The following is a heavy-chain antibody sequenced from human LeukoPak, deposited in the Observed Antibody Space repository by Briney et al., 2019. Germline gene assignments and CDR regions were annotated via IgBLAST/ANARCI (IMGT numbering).Heavy chain of an antibody. V-gene: IGHV1-2*06. CDR3: AREGSGSYNGFDY. D-gene: IGHD1-26*01. Sequence: ASVKVSCKPSGYTFTGCYLHWVRQAPGQGLEWMGRINPNSGGTNYAQKFQGRVTMTRDTSTSTIYMELSRLRSDDTAVYYCAREGSGSYNGFDYWGQGALVTVSS. J-gene: IGHJ4*02. CDR2: INPNSGGT. CDR1: GYTFTGCY.